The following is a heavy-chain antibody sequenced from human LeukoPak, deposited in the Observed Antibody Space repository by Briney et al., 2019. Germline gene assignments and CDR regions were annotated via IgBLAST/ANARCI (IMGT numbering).Heavy chain of an antibody. V-gene: IGHV4-34*01. D-gene: IGHD2-2*01. CDR2: INHSGST. CDR1: GGSFSGYY. CDR3: ARRQVHVVPAARWAYNWFDP. Sequence: SETLSLTCAVYGGSFSGYYWSWIRQPPGKGLEWIGEINHSGSTNYNPSLKSRVTISVDTSKNQFSLKLSSVTAADTAVYYCARRQVHVVPAARWAYNWFDPWGQGTLVTVSS. J-gene: IGHJ5*02.